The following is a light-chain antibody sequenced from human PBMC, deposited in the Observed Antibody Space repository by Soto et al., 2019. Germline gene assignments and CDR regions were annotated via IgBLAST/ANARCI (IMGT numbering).Light chain of an antibody. Sequence: TLSASVGYRVTITFRVSQSISTWLAWNQQKPGRAPNLLIYDASSLEGGVPFRFSGSGSGTEFNLTISSLQHDDFATYYWHAYSSFSLWRFG. V-gene: IGKV1-5*01. J-gene: IGKJ2*01. CDR3: HAYSSFSLWR. CDR2: DAS. CDR1: QSISTW.